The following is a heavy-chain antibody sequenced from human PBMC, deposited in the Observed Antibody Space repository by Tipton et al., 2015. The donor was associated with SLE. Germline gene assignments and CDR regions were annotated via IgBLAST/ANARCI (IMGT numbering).Heavy chain of an antibody. CDR2: IYSGDRT. D-gene: IGHD2-8*01. CDR1: GFTVNSYY. V-gene: IGHV3-53*01. Sequence: QLVQSGGGLIQPGGSLRLSCAASGFTVNSYYMSWVRQAPGKGLEWISLIYSGDRTDYADSVKGRFTISRDNSKNTVDLQMNSLRADDMAVYYCAKGLAPHCSQGVCYAFDYWGQGTLVTVSS. CDR3: AKGLAPHCSQGVCYAFDY. J-gene: IGHJ4*02.